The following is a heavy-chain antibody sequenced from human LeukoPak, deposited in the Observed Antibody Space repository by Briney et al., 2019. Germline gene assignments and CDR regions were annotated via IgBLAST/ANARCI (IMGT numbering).Heavy chain of an antibody. J-gene: IGHJ4*02. CDR1: GFTFSSYA. V-gene: IGHV3-23*01. CDR3: AKVSRGWYPVDY. Sequence: PGGSLRLSCAASGFTFSSYAMSWVRQAPGKGLEWVSAISGSGGSTYYADSVKGRFTISRNNSKNTLYLQMNSLRAEDAAVYYCAKVSRGWYPVDYWGQGTLVTVSS. CDR2: ISGSGGST. D-gene: IGHD6-19*01.